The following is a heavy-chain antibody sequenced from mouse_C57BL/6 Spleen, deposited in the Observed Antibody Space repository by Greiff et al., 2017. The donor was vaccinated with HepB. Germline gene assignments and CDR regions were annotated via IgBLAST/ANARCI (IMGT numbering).Heavy chain of an antibody. V-gene: IGHV5-17*01. D-gene: IGHD2-3*01. J-gene: IGHJ2*01. CDR1: GFTFSDYG. CDR3: ARFPIYDGYYLYYFDY. CDR2: ISSGSSTI. Sequence: DVKLVESGGGLVKPGGSLKLSCAASGFTFSDYGMHWVRQAPEKGLEWVAYISSGSSTIYYADTVKGRFSISRDNAKNTLFLQMTSLRSEDTAMYYCARFPIYDGYYLYYFDYWGQGTTLTVSS.